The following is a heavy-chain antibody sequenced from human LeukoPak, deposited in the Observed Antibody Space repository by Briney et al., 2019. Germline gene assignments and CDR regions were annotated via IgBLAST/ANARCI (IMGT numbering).Heavy chain of an antibody. CDR2: IKSKSDCGEA. J-gene: IGHJ4*02. V-gene: IGHV3-15*01. Sequence: PGGSLRLSCAASGFTFSKAWMSWVRQAPGKGREWVGHIKSKSDCGEADYGAPVKRRFTISRDDSKDTVHLQMNSLKSEDTAVYHCATGGSAWSFDYWGQGSLVTVSS. CDR3: ATGGSAWSFDY. D-gene: IGHD6-19*01. CDR1: GFTFSKAW.